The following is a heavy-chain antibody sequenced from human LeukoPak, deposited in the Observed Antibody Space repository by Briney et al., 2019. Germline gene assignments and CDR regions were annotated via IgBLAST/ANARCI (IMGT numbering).Heavy chain of an antibody. CDR2: IKQDGSEE. V-gene: IGHV3-7*03. D-gene: IGHD6-6*01. CDR3: ARLATPSTMAARGRSWFES. J-gene: IGHJ5*01. CDR1: GFTFSSYW. Sequence: PGGSLRLSCAASGFTFSSYWMTWVRQAPGKGLEWVANIKQDGSEEYNVDCVKGRFTISRDNAKNSLYLQMNSLRAEDTAVYYCARLATPSTMAARGRSWFESWGQGTLVTVSS.